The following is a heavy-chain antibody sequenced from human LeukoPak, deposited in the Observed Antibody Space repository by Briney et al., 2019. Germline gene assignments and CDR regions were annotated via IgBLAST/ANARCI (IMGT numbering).Heavy chain of an antibody. D-gene: IGHD1-1*01. CDR2: IRSKTEGETK. CDR1: RITFRNAW. V-gene: IGHV3-15*01. Sequence: GGSLRLSCAVSRITFRNAWMSWVRQAPGKGLEWVARIRSKTEGETKEYAASVKGRFTTSRDDSRSRLYLQMNSLKTEDTAVYYCATGVVTGTSRWGQGTLVTVSS. J-gene: IGHJ4*02. CDR3: ATGVVTGTSR.